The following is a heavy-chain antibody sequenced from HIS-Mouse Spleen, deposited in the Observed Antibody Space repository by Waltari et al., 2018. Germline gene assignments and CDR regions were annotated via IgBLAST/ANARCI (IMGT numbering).Heavy chain of an antibody. CDR2: IYYSGST. D-gene: IGHD4-4*01. CDR1: GRSISSYY. J-gene: IGHJ6*02. V-gene: IGHV4-59*08. Sequence: QVQLQESGPGLVKPSETLSLTCNASGRSISSYYWSWIRQPPGKGLEWIGYIYYSGSTNYTPSLKSRVTISVDTSKNQFSLKLSSVTAADTAVYYCARLYSNYYYYYYGMDVWGQGTTVTVSS. CDR3: ARLYSNYYYYYYGMDV.